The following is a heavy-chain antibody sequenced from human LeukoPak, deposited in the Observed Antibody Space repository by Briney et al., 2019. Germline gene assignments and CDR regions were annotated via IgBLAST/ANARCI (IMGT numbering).Heavy chain of an antibody. J-gene: IGHJ4*02. V-gene: IGHV3-30*02. D-gene: IGHD6-6*01. CDR3: ASLDDIAARPDYFDY. CDR1: GFTLSTYG. CDR2: LRFDGSNK. Sequence: GGSLRLSCAASGFTLSTYGMHWVRQAPGEGLEWVAFLRFDGSNKYHADSVKGRFTLSRDNSKNTLYLQMNSLRAEDTAVYYCASLDDIAARPDYFDYWGQGTLVTVSS.